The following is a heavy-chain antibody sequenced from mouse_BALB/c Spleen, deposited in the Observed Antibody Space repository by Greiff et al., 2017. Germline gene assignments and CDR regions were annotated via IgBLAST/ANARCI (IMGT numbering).Heavy chain of an antibody. CDR2: INSNGGST. D-gene: IGHD1-1*01. CDR1: GFTFSSYG. CDR3: ARDGSAFAY. J-gene: IGHJ3*01. Sequence: QLVESGGGLVQPGGSLKLSCAASGFTFSSYGMSWVRQTPDKRLELVATINSNGGSTYYPDSVKGRFTISRDNAKNTLYLQMSSLKSEDTAMYYCARDGSAFAYWGQGTLVTVSA. V-gene: IGHV5-6-3*01.